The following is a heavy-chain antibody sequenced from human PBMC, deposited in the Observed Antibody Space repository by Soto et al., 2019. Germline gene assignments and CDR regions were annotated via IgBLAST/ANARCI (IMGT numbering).Heavy chain of an antibody. D-gene: IGHD5-12*01. CDR3: TGGYSGYEDAFDI. CDR2: IYYSGST. CDR1: GGSISSGDYY. V-gene: IGHV4-30-4*01. Sequence: QVQLQESGPGLVKPSQTLSLTCTVSGGSISSGDYYWSWIRQPPGKGLEWIGYIYYSGSTYYNPSLKSRVTISVDTSKKQFSLKLSSVTAADTAVYYCTGGYSGYEDAFDIWGQGTMVTVSS. J-gene: IGHJ3*02.